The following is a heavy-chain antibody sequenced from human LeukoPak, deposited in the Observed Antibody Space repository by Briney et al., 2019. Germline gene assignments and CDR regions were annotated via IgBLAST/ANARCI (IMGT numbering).Heavy chain of an antibody. V-gene: IGHV3-48*01. CDR2: ISTSGSTL. D-gene: IGHD1-1*01. CDR1: GITFSSYS. CDR3: AREHGNCLRH. Sequence: GGSLRLSCAASGITFSSYSMNWVRQAPGKGLEWVSYISTSGSTLHYADSVKGRFTVSRDNANNSLYLQMNSLRAEDTAVYYCAREHGNCLRHWGQGTLVTVSS. J-gene: IGHJ4*02.